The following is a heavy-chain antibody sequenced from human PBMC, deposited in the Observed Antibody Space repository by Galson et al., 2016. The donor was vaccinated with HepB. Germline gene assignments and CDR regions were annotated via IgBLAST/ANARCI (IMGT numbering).Heavy chain of an antibody. D-gene: IGHD2-8*01. CDR2: TSGSGAST. Sequence: SLRLSCAASGFTFSSCGMSWVRQAPGKGLEWVSATSGSGASTYYVDSVKGRFTISRDNSKNTLYLQMNSLKTEDTAVYYCLRAYCATGVCDSLDYWGRGTLVTVSS. V-gene: IGHV3-23*01. J-gene: IGHJ4*02. CDR1: GFTFSSCG. CDR3: LRAYCATGVCDSLDY.